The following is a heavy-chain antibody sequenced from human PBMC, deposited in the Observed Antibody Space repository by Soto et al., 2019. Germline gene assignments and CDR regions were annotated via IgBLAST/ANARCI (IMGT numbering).Heavy chain of an antibody. CDR1: GGSISSYY. CDR3: ARGGLYYYGSESYYNDWFDP. Sequence: SETLSLTCTVSGGSISSYYWSWIRQPPGKGLEWIGYISYSGSTNYNPSLKSRVTISVDTSKNQFSLKVKSVTGADTAVYYCARGGLYYYGSESYYNDWFDPWGQGTLVTVSS. V-gene: IGHV4-59*01. J-gene: IGHJ5*02. CDR2: ISYSGST. D-gene: IGHD3-10*01.